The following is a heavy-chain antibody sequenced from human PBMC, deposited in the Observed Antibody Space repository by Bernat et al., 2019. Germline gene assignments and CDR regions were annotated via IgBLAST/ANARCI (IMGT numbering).Heavy chain of an antibody. D-gene: IGHD6-19*01. V-gene: IGHV3-43*02. CDR2: ISGDGGST. CDR3: VASIAVAGTGAFDI. J-gene: IGHJ3*02. Sequence: EVQLVESGGGVVQPGGSLRLSCAASGFTFDDYAMHWVRQAPGKGLEWVSLISGDGGSTYYADSVKGRFTISRDNSKNSLYLQMNSVRTEDTALYYCVASIAVAGTGAFDIWGQGTMVTVSS. CDR1: GFTFDDYA.